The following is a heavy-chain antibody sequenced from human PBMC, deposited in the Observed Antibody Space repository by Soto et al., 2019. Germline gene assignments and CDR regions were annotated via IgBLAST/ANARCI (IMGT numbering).Heavy chain of an antibody. CDR2: ISAYNGNT. V-gene: IGHV1-18*01. CDR1: GYTFTSYG. J-gene: IGHJ5*02. Sequence: GASVKVSCKASGYTFTSYGISWVRQAPGQGLEWMGWISAYNGNTNYAQKLQGRVTMTTDTSTSTAYMELRSLRSDDTAVYYWARFLNGGYDPWFDPWGQGTLVPLSS. D-gene: IGHD5-12*01. CDR3: ARFLNGGYDPWFDP.